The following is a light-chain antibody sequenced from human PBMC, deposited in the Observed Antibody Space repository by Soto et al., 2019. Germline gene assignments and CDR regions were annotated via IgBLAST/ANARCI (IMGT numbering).Light chain of an antibody. Sequence: SVVTQPASVSGSPGQSITISFTGNNSDVGSYNLFSWYQQHPGKAPKLMIYEVSKRPSGVSNRFSGSKSGNTASLTISGLQAEDEADYYCCSYAGSSTSLYVFGTGTKVTVL. CDR2: EVS. CDR1: NSDVGSYNL. J-gene: IGLJ1*01. V-gene: IGLV2-23*02. CDR3: CSYAGSSTSLYV.